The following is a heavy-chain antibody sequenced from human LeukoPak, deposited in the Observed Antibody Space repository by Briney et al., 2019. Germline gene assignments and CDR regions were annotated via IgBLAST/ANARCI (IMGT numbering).Heavy chain of an antibody. Sequence: GGSLRLSCAASGFTFSIYAMHWVRQAPGKGLEWVAVISFDGSNKDYADSVKGRFTISRDNSKNTLYLQMNSLRTEDTAVYYCARRSPEASYYYYYYYMDVWGKGTTVTISS. J-gene: IGHJ6*03. CDR3: ARRSPEASYYYYYYYMDV. CDR2: ISFDGSNK. CDR1: GFTFSIYA. V-gene: IGHV3-30*04.